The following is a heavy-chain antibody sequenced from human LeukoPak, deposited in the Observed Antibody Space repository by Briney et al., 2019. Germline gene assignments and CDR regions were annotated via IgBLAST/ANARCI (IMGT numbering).Heavy chain of an antibody. CDR1: GFTFSSYA. Sequence: GGSLSLSCAASGFTFSSYAMSWGRQAPGRGLERVSAISSSGYNTYYADSVKGRFTISRDNPENTLYLHVNSLTAEDTALYYCAKDRSGGTTTTVMVAWGQGTLVTVSS. D-gene: IGHD4-17*01. V-gene: IGHV3-23*01. J-gene: IGHJ5*02. CDR3: AKDRSGGTTTTVMVA. CDR2: ISSSGYNT.